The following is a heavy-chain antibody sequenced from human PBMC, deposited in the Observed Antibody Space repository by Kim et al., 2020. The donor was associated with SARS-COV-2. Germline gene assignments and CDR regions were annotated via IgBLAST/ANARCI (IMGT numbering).Heavy chain of an antibody. CDR3: ARHHQWLDAFDI. Sequence: YYNPSLKSRVTISVDTSKTQFSLKLSSVTAADTAVYYCARHHQWLDAFDIWGQGTMVTVSS. V-gene: IGHV4-39*01. J-gene: IGHJ3*02. D-gene: IGHD6-19*01.